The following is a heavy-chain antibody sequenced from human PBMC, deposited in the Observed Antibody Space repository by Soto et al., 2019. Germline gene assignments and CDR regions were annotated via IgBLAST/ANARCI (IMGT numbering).Heavy chain of an antibody. J-gene: IGHJ6*02. CDR2: VYYTGSA. CDR1: GGSISSGSYY. D-gene: IGHD5-12*01. Sequence: QVQLQESGPGLVKPSQTLSLTCTVSGGSISSGSYYWTWMRQHPGEGLEWIGYVYYTGSAYYNSSLKSRVTISVDTSKNQFSLKLTSVTVADTATYYCARVRGGYMAGGMDVWGQGTTVTVSS. V-gene: IGHV4-31*03. CDR3: ARVRGGYMAGGMDV.